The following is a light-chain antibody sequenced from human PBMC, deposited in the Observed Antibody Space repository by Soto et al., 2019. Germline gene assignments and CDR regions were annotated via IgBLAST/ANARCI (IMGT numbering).Light chain of an antibody. CDR3: QQYKSYAMYT. CDR1: QSITNW. CDR2: DAS. J-gene: IGKJ2*01. Sequence: DIQMTQSPSTLSASVGDRVTITCRASQSITNWLAWYQQKPGKAPKLLISDASILETGVPSRFSGSGSGTEFTLTISSLQPGDFATYYCQQYKSYAMYTFGQGTKVDIK. V-gene: IGKV1-5*01.